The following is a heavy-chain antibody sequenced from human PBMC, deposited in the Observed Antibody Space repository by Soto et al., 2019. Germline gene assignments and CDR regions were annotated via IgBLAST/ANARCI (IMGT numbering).Heavy chain of an antibody. D-gene: IGHD3-22*01. V-gene: IGHV4-59*01. CDR3: ARDKYYDSTGTFDF. CDR1: GGSITSYF. CDR2: IYHRGNT. Sequence: SETLSLTCTVSGGSITSYFWTWIRQSPGKGLEWIGYIYHRGNTNYNPSLKSRVTFSVDTSKNQFSLKLSSVTAADTAVYYCARDKYYDSTGTFDFWGQGTLVTVSS. J-gene: IGHJ4*02.